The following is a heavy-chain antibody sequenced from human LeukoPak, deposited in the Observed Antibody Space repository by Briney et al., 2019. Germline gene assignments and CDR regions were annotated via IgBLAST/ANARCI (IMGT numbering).Heavy chain of an antibody. D-gene: IGHD6-19*01. Sequence: GGSLRLSCAASGFTFSNAWMSWVRQAPGKGLEWVGRIKSKTDGGTTDYAAPVKGRFTISRDDSKNTLYLQMNSLKTEDTAAYYCTTENRYSSGWYSFAYYYMDVWRKGTTVTVSS. CDR3: TTENRYSSGWYSFAYYYMDV. CDR2: IKSKTDGGTT. J-gene: IGHJ6*03. CDR1: GFTFSNAW. V-gene: IGHV3-15*01.